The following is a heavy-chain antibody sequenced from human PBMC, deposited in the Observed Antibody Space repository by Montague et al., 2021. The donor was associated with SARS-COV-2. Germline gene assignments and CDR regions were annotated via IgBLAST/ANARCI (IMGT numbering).Heavy chain of an antibody. V-gene: IGHV4-31*03. J-gene: IGHJ5*02. CDR1: GDYISAGGYY. Sequence: TLSLTCTVSGDYISAGGYYWSWIRQHPEKGLEWIGNIYYSGRTSYNPSLESRVTISIATAANQFSLMMTSVTAADTAVYYCAKVYPDGVFWSGTKWFDPWGPGIRVTVSS. CDR2: IYYSGRT. D-gene: IGHD3-3*01. CDR3: AKVYPDGVFWSGTKWFDP.